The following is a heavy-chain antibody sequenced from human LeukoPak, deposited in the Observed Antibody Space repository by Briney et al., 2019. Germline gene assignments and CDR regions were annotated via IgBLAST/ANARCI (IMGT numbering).Heavy chain of an antibody. J-gene: IGHJ4*02. D-gene: IGHD2/OR15-2a*01. CDR1: GGSISSGSYY. Sequence: SETLSLTCTVSGGSISSGSYYWSWIRQPTGKGLEWIGRIYTSGSTNYNPSLKSRVTISVDTSKNQFSLKLSSVTAADTAVYYCASYLGYFDYWGQGTLVTVSS. V-gene: IGHV4-61*02. CDR3: ASYLGYFDY. CDR2: IYTSGST.